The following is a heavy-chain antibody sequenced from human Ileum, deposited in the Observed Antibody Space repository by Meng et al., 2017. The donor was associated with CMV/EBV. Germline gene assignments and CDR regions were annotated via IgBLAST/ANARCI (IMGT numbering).Heavy chain of an antibody. Sequence: TAYYINWVRQAPGQGLEWMGWINPNSDATYFARKFRGRVPMTTDTSISTAYMELSSLTSDDTAVYYCAREPLTVVIPTARLYNWFDPWGQGTLVTVSS. J-gene: IGHJ5*02. CDR2: INPNSDAT. D-gene: IGHD2-15*01. CDR3: AREPLTVVIPTARLYNWFDP. CDR1: TAYY. V-gene: IGHV1-2*02.